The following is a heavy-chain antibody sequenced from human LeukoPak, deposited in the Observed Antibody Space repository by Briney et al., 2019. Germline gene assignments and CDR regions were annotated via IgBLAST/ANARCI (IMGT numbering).Heavy chain of an antibody. D-gene: IGHD2-8*02. CDR2: VYYSGST. J-gene: IGHJ4*01. V-gene: IGHV4-39*07. CDR3: AKRYCTGFNCYFFDY. Sequence: PSETLSLTCSISGGSISINNFWWGWIRQSPGKAMEWVGSVYYSGSTYYNPSLTRRLTMSVDTSKNQFSLKLTSLTAADTAVYYCAKRYCTGFNCYFFDYWGQGTLVTVSS. CDR1: GGSISINNFW.